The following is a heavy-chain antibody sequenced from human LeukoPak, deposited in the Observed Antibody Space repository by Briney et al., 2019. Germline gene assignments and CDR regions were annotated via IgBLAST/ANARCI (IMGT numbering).Heavy chain of an antibody. J-gene: IGHJ3*02. CDR2: IYYNGNT. V-gene: IGHV4-59*01. CDR3: VRGNYDNRVYSNAFDI. CDR1: GASIISSY. Sequence: SGTLSLTCTVSGASIISSYWSWVRQPPGKRMEWIGFIYYNGNTNSNPSLKSRVTISADTSKNQFSLKLTSVTAADTAVYYCVRGNYDNRVYSNAFDIWGQGAMVTVSS. D-gene: IGHD3-22*01.